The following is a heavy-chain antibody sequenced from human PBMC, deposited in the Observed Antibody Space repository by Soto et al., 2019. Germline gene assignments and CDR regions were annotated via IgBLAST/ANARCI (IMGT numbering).Heavy chain of an antibody. Sequence: GGSLRLSCAASGFTFSSYAMSWVRQAPGKGLEWVSAISGSGGSTYYADSVKGRFTISRDNSKNTLYLQMNSLRAEDTAVYYCAKDRLIYCSSTSCLGKQGFDYWGQGTLVTVSS. CDR2: ISGSGGST. J-gene: IGHJ4*02. V-gene: IGHV3-23*01. CDR1: GFTFSSYA. CDR3: AKDRLIYCSSTSCLGKQGFDY. D-gene: IGHD2-2*01.